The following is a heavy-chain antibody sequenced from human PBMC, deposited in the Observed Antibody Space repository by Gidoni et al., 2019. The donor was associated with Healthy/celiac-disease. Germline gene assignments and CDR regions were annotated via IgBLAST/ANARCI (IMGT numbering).Heavy chain of an antibody. J-gene: IGHJ4*02. D-gene: IGHD6-13*01. V-gene: IGHV3-11*06. CDR3: ARVLSGYSSSWLLDY. CDR1: GFTFSDYY. CDR2: MSSSSSYT. Sequence: QVQLVESGGGLVKPGGSLRLSCAASGFTFSDYYMSWIRQAPGKGLEWVSYMSSSSSYTNYADSVKGRLTISRDNAKNSLYLQMNSLRAEDTAVYYCARVLSGYSSSWLLDYWGQGTLVTVSS.